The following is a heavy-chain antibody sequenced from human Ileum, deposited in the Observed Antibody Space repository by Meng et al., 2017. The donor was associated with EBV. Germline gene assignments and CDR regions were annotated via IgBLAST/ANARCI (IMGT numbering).Heavy chain of an antibody. CDR3: ARDGGFSVGATKYDY. V-gene: IGHV1-3*01. J-gene: IGHJ4*02. CDR1: GYTFTGYA. D-gene: IGHD1-26*01. Sequence: QFQLVQSGAEVKMPGASIKLSCKASGYTFTGYAIHWVRQAPGQRLEWMGWINPGSGNTKYSQKFQGRVTITRDTSATTVYMDLSSLRSEDTAVFYCARDGGFSVGATKYDYWGQGALVTVSS. CDR2: INPGSGNT.